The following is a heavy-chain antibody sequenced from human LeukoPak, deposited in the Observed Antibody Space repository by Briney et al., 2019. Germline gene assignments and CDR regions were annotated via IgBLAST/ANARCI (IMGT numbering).Heavy chain of an antibody. CDR1: GFTFSSYG. CDR2: IRYDGSNK. CDR3: RATRTFGGVIAIDY. V-gene: IGHV3-30*02. J-gene: IGHJ4*02. Sequence: GGSLRLSCAASGFTFSSYGMHWVRQAPGKGLEWVAFIRYDGSNKYYADSVKGRFTISRDNAKNSLYLQMNSLRAEDTALYYCRATRTFGGVIAIDYWGQGTLVTVSS. D-gene: IGHD3-16*02.